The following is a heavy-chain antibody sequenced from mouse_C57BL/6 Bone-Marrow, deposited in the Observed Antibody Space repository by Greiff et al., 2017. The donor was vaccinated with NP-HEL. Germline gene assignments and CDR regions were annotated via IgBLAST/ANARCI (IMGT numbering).Heavy chain of an antibody. CDR3: ARWGYYYAMDY. Sequence: QVQLQQSGAELVKPGASVKLSCKASGYTFTSYWMHWVKQRPGQGLEWIGMIHPNSGSTNYNEKFKSKATLTVDKSSSTAYMQLSSLTSEDSAVYYCARWGYYYAMDYWGQGTSVTVSS. V-gene: IGHV1-64*01. J-gene: IGHJ4*01. CDR2: IHPNSGST. CDR1: GYTFTSYW.